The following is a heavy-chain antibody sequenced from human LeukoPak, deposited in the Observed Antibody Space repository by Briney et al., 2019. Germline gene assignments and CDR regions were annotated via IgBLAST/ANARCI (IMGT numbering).Heavy chain of an antibody. J-gene: IGHJ4*02. CDR1: GFSFISYG. CDR2: ISDDGRRK. V-gene: IGHV3-30*18. CDR3: AKRSGYTTGWFFDF. D-gene: IGHD6-19*01. Sequence: PGGSLRLSCAASGFSFISYGMHWVRQAPGKGLEWVGVISDDGRRKDYADSVKGRFTISRDNSKNTLFLQMNSLRAEDTAVFYCAKRSGYTTGWFFDFWGQGTLVTVSS.